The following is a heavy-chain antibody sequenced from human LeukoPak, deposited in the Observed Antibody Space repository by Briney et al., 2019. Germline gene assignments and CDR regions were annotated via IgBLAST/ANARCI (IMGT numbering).Heavy chain of an antibody. J-gene: IGHJ5*02. D-gene: IGHD3-10*01. V-gene: IGHV3-23*01. CDR3: AKDNLLWLAELLSAENWFDP. Sequence: GGSLRLSCAASGFTFSSYAMSWVRQAPGKGLEWVSAISGSGGSTYYADSVKGRFTISRDNSKNTLYLQMNSLRAEDTAVYYCAKDNLLWLAELLSAENWFDPWGQGTLVTVSS. CDR2: ISGSGGST. CDR1: GFTFSSYA.